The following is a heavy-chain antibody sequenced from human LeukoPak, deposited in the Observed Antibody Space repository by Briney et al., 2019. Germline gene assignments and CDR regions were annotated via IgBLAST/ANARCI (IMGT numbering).Heavy chain of an antibody. J-gene: IGHJ3*02. CDR1: GFTFSSYA. CDR2: IYSGGST. Sequence: PGGSLRLSCAASGFTFSSYAMSWVRQAPGKGLEWVSVIYSGGSTYYADSVKGRFTISRDNSKNTLYLQMNSLRAEDTAVYYCAREGGYYDILTGYRTYDAFDIWGQGTMVTVSS. D-gene: IGHD3-9*01. CDR3: AREGGYYDILTGYRTYDAFDI. V-gene: IGHV3-53*01.